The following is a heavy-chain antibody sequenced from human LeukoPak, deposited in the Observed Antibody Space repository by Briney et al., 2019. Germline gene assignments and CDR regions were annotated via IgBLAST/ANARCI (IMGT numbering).Heavy chain of an antibody. CDR1: GGTFSSYA. D-gene: IGHD6-13*01. CDR3: ASAHLGAAAGTRYYFDY. J-gene: IGHJ4*02. CDR2: IIPIFGTA. Sequence: SVEVSCKASGGTFSSYAISWVRQAPGQGLEWMGRIIPIFGTANYAQKFQGRVTITTDESTSTAYMELSSLRSEDTAVYYCASAHLGAAAGTRYYFDYWGQGTLVTVSS. V-gene: IGHV1-69*05.